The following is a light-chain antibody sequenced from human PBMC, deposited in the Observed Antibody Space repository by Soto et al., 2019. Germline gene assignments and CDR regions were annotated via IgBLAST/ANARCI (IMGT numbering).Light chain of an antibody. Sequence: DIQMTQSPSSLSASIGDRVTITCRASQSVRTHLNWYHQKPGKAPELLIYAASSLQAGVPSRFSGSGSVTDFTLTISSLHPEDFGDYYCQQSYSPPRTVGQGTNLEIK. V-gene: IGKV1-39*01. CDR1: QSVRTH. J-gene: IGKJ2*01. CDR2: AAS. CDR3: QQSYSPPRT.